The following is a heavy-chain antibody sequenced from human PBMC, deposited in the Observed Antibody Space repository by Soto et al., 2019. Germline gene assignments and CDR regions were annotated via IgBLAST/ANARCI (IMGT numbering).Heavy chain of an antibody. D-gene: IGHD3-3*01. V-gene: IGHV1-8*02. CDR2: MNPNSGNT. Sequence: ASVKVSCKASGYTFTSYYMHWVRQAPGQGLEWMGWMNPNSGNTGYAQKFQGRVTMTRNTSISTAYMELSSLRSEDTAVYYCARGRMHGSYYDFWSGYLSPFDYWGQGTLVTVSS. J-gene: IGHJ4*02. CDR3: ARGRMHGSYYDFWSGYLSPFDY. CDR1: GYTFTSYY.